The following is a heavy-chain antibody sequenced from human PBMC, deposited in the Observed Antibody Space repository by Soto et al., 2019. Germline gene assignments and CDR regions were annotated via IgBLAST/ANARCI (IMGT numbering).Heavy chain of an antibody. J-gene: IGHJ1*01. Sequence: GGSLRLSCAASGFTFSSYSMNWVRQAPGKGLEWVSSISSSSSYIYYADSVKGRFTISRDNAKNSLYLQMNSLRAEDTAVYYCARDPAAGTEYFQHWGQGTLVTVSS. CDR3: ARDPAAGTEYFQH. CDR1: GFTFSSYS. D-gene: IGHD6-13*01. V-gene: IGHV3-21*01. CDR2: ISSSSSYI.